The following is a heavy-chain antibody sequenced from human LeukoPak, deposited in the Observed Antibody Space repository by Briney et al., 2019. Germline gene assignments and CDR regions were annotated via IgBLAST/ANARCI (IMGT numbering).Heavy chain of an antibody. V-gene: IGHV3-30*18. CDR1: GFTFSSYG. CDR2: ISYDGSNK. CDR3: AKDPRVRGVIIKGYY. J-gene: IGHJ4*02. D-gene: IGHD3-10*01. Sequence: PGRSLRLSCAASGFTFSSYGMHWVRQAPGKGLEWVAVISYDGSNKYYADSVKGRFTISRDNSKNTLYLQMSSLRAEDTAVYYCAKDPRVRGVIIKGYYWGQGTLVTVSS.